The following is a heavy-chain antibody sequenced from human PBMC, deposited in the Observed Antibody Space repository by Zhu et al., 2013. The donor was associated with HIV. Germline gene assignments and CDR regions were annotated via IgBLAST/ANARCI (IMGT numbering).Heavy chain of an antibody. V-gene: IGHV1-69*06. D-gene: IGHD6-19*01. Sequence: QVQLVQSEAEVKKPGSSVKVSCKASGGTFSSYAISWVRQAPGQGLEWLGGIIPLFGTANYAQKFQGRVKITADKSTSIVYLELRSLRSADTALYYCARDGAVAAMGDWFDPWGQGTLVTVSS. CDR3: ARDGAVAAMGDWFDP. J-gene: IGHJ5*02. CDR1: GGTFSSYA. CDR2: IIPLFGTA.